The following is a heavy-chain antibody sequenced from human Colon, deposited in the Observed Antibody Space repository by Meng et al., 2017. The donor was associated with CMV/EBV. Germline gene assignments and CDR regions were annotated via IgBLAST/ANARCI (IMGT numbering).Heavy chain of an antibody. Sequence: GGSLRLSCAASGFSFSIDSMNWVRQAPGKGLEWVATISSAGIYTYYAASVKGRFTISRDNAKSTVYLQMNSLRAEDTAVYYCARVKCGTTSCSQGLDPWGQGTLVTVSS. CDR1: GFSFSIDS. CDR2: ISSAGIYT. D-gene: IGHD2-2*01. V-gene: IGHV3-21*04. J-gene: IGHJ5*02. CDR3: ARVKCGTTSCSQGLDP.